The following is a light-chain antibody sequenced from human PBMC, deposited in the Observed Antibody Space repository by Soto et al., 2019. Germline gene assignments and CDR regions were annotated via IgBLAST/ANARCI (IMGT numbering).Light chain of an antibody. Sequence: QLVLTQSPSASASLGASVKLTCTLSSGHSSYAIAWHQQQPEKGPRYLMKLNNDGSHSKGDEIPDRFSGSSSGAERYLTISSLQSEDEADYYCQTWGTGPFVFGTGTKVTVL. CDR2: LNNDGSH. J-gene: IGLJ1*01. CDR3: QTWGTGPFV. CDR1: SGHSSYA. V-gene: IGLV4-69*01.